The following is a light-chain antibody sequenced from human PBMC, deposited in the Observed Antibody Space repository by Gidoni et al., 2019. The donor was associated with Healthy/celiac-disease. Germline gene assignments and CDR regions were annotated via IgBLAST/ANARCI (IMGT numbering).Light chain of an antibody. J-gene: IGKJ2*01. CDR1: QSVLYSSNNKNY. Sequence: DIVMTQSPDSLAVSLGERATINCKSSQSVLYSSNNKNYLAWYQQKPGQPPKLLIYWASTRESGVPDRFSGSGSGTDFTLTISSLQAEDVAVYYCQQYYSTPYXVXQGTKLEIK. CDR3: QQYYSTPYX. CDR2: WAS. V-gene: IGKV4-1*01.